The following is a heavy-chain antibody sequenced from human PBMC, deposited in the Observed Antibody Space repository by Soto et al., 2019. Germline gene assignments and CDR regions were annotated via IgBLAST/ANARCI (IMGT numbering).Heavy chain of an antibody. CDR2: ISYDGSNK. J-gene: IGHJ4*02. V-gene: IGHV3-30-3*01. CDR1: GFTFSSYA. Sequence: QVQLVESGGGVVQPGRSLRLSCAASGFTFSSYAMHWVRQAPGKGLEWVAVISYDGSNKYYADSVKGRFTISRDNSKNTRYLQMNSLRAEDTAVYYCARVAGYCISTSCYSLDYWGQGTLVTVSS. D-gene: IGHD2-2*01. CDR3: ARVAGYCISTSCYSLDY.